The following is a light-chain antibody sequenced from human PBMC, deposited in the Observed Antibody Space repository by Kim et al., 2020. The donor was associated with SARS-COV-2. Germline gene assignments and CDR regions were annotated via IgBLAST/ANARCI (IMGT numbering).Light chain of an antibody. CDR2: KDS. J-gene: IGLJ2*01. CDR3: QSADSSGTYHVV. Sequence: PGQTARITCSGDALPKQYAYWYQQKPGQAPVLVIYKDSERPSGIPERFSGSSSGTTVTLTISGVQAEDEADYYCQSADSSGTYHVVFGGGTKLTVL. CDR1: ALPKQY. V-gene: IGLV3-25*03.